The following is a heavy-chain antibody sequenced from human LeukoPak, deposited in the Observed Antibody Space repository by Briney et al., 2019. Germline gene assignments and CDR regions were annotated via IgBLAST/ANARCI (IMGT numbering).Heavy chain of an antibody. V-gene: IGHV4-59*01. CDR1: GDSISSYY. J-gene: IGHJ4*02. Sequence: SETLSLTCTVSGDSISSYYWTWIRQPPGKGLEWIGYIYYSGSTNYNPSLKSRVTISVDTSKNQFSLKLGSVTAADTAVYYCARQYCSSTSCYDDYWGQGTLVTVSS. D-gene: IGHD2-2*01. CDR3: ARQYCSSTSCYDDY. CDR2: IYYSGST.